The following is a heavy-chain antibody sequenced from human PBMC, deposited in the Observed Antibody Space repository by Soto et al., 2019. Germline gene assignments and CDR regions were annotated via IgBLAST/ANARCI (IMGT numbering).Heavy chain of an antibody. V-gene: IGHV4-4*02. D-gene: IGHD1-7*01. CDR1: GGSISSSNW. J-gene: IGHJ6*02. CDR3: ASNHLGTTPYGMDV. Sequence: SETLSLTCAVSGGSISSSNWWSWVRQPPGKGLEWIGEIYHSGSTNYNPSLKSRVTISVDKSKNQFSLKLSSVTAADTAVYYCASNHLGTTPYGMDVWGQGTTVTVSS. CDR2: IYHSGST.